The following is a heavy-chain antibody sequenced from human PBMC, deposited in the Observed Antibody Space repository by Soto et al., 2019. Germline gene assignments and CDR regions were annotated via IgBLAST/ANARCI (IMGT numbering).Heavy chain of an antibody. D-gene: IGHD4-17*01. CDR2: ISGSGGTT. Sequence: GGSLRLSCAASGFTFSSYAMSWVRQAPGKGLEWVSAISGSGGTTYYADSVKGRFVISRDISKNTLYLQMNSLRAEDTAVYHCAAVVGDYPQNWYFYLWGRGTLVTVSS. J-gene: IGHJ2*01. V-gene: IGHV3-23*01. CDR3: AAVVGDYPQNWYFYL. CDR1: GFTFSSYA.